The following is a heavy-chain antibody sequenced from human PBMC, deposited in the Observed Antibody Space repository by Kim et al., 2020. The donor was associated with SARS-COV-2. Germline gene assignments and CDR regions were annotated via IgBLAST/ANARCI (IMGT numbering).Heavy chain of an antibody. CDR3: TRLDRYSYLYYYYYMDV. V-gene: IGHV3-49*03. J-gene: IGHJ6*03. CDR2: IRSKAYGGTT. Sequence: GGSLRLSCTASGFTFGDYAMSWFRQAPGKGLEWVGFIRSKAYGGTTEYAASVKGRFTISRDDSKSIAYLQMNSLKTEDTAVYYCTRLDRYSYLYYYYYMDVWGKGTTVTVSS. D-gene: IGHD5-18*01. CDR1: GFTFGDYA.